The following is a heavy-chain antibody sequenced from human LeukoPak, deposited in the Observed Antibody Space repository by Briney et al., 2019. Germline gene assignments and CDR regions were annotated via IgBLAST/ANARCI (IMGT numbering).Heavy chain of an antibody. V-gene: IGHV4-39*07. J-gene: IGHJ4*02. CDR1: GGSISSSSYY. CDR2: IYYSGST. CDR3: ARGREVGATDY. Sequence: SETLSLTCTVSGGSISSSSYYWGWIRQPPGKGLEWIGSIYYSGSTYYNPSLKSRVTISVDTSKNQFSLKLSSVTAADTAVYYCARGREVGATDYWGQGTLVTVSS. D-gene: IGHD1-26*01.